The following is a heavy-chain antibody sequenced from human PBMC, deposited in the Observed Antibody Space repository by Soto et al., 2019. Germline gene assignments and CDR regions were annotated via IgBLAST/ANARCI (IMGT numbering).Heavy chain of an antibody. CDR1: GGSISSGEYY. D-gene: IGHD2-15*01. CDR2: IYYSGST. V-gene: IGHV4-61*08. J-gene: IGHJ4*02. Sequence: SETLSLTRTVSGGSISSGEYYWTWIRQPPGKGLEWIGYIYYSGSTNYNPSLKSRVTISVDTSKNQFSLKLSSVTAADTAVYYCARRWGRSFDYWGQGTLVTVSS. CDR3: ARRWGRSFDY.